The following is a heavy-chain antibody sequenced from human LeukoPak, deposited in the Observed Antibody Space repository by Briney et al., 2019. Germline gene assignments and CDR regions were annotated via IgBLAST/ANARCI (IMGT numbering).Heavy chain of an antibody. CDR2: IWYDGSNK. CDR1: GFTFSSYG. D-gene: IGHD2-8*01. Sequence: PGGSLRLSCAASGFTFSSYGMHWVRQAPGKGLEWVAVIWYDGSNKYYADSVKGRFTISRDNSKNTLYLQVNSLRAEDTAVYYCARAQGYCSNGVCYTGYYYYMDVWGKGTTVTVSS. V-gene: IGHV3-33*01. J-gene: IGHJ6*03. CDR3: ARAQGYCSNGVCYTGYYYYMDV.